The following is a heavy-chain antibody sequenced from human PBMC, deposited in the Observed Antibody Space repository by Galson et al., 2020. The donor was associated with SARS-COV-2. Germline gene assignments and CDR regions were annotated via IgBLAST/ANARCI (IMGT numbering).Heavy chain of an antibody. D-gene: IGHD2-15*01. CDR2: NTASGVRK. Sequence: GESLKTSCAASGSTLSDSAMSWVRPAPGQGLEWVAGNTASGVRKHYAAALDGRFTVSRDSPNNKLFLQMSSLRDDGTGIYFCAKEGSWSDSDWYPIAASPSWGQGTLVTV. J-gene: IGHJ5*02. CDR1: GSTLSDSA. CDR3: AKEGSWSDSDWYPIAASPS. V-gene: IGHV3-23*01.